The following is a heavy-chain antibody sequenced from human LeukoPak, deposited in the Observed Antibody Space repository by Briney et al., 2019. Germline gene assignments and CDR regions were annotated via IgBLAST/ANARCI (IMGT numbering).Heavy chain of an antibody. Sequence: GGSLRLSCAVSGFTFSDYYMSWIRQAPGKGLEWVSYISGSGSTIYYADSVKGRFTISRDNAKNSLYLQMNSLRAEDTAVYYCAREYGSGTWGLVDYWGQGTLVTVSS. D-gene: IGHD3-10*01. CDR1: GFTFSDYY. J-gene: IGHJ4*02. CDR2: ISGSGSTI. CDR3: AREYGSGTWGLVDY. V-gene: IGHV3-11*01.